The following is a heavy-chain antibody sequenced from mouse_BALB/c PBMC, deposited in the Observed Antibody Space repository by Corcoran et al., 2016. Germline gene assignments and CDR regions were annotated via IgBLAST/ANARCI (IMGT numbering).Heavy chain of an antibody. Sequence: EVQLQQSGAELVKPGASVKLSCTAYGFNIKDAYMHWVKQRPEQGLEWIGRIDPANGNTKYDPKFQGKATITADTSSNTAYLQLSSLTSEDTAVYYGANCDWSFDVWGAGTTVTVSS. CDR2: IDPANGNT. J-gene: IGHJ1*01. V-gene: IGHV14-3*02. CDR3: ANCDWSFDV. CDR1: GFNIKDAY.